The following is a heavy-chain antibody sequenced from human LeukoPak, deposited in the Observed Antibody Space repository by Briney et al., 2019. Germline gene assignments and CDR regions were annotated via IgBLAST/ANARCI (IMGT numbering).Heavy chain of an antibody. D-gene: IGHD4-17*01. CDR2: VYYTGST. Sequence: SETLSLTCTVSGGSISSYYWSWVRQPPGKGLEWIGFVYYTGSTNYSPSLKSRVTISVDTSKNQFSLKLSSVTAADTAVYYCARVQTKRYGDYGYYFDYWGQGTLVTVSS. V-gene: IGHV4-59*12. CDR3: ARVQTKRYGDYGYYFDY. J-gene: IGHJ4*02. CDR1: GGSISSYY.